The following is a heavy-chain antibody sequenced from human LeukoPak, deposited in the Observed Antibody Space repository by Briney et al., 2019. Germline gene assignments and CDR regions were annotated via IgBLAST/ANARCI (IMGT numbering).Heavy chain of an antibody. CDR1: GFTFSDYY. CDR2: ISSSGSTT. D-gene: IGHD6-19*01. CDR3: AKAPYSSGWYGGFFFDI. J-gene: IGHJ3*02. V-gene: IGHV3-11*01. Sequence: GGSLRLSCAASGFTFSDYYMSWIRQAPGKGLEWVSYISSSGSTTYYADSVKGRFTISRDNSKNTLYLQMNSLRAEDTAVYYCAKAPYSSGWYGGFFFDIWGQGTMVTVSS.